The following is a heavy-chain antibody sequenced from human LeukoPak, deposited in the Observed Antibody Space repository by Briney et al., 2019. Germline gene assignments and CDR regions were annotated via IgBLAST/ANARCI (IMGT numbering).Heavy chain of an antibody. D-gene: IGHD2-21*02. CDR1: GGSISSGGYY. CDR2: IYYSGST. Sequence: PSETLSLTCTVSGGSISSGGYYWSWIRQHPGKGLEWIGYIYYSGSTYYNPSLKSRVTISVDTSKNQFSLKLSSVTAADTAVYYCAREGLLFTPDYWGQGTLVTVSS. J-gene: IGHJ4*02. V-gene: IGHV4-31*03. CDR3: AREGLLFTPDY.